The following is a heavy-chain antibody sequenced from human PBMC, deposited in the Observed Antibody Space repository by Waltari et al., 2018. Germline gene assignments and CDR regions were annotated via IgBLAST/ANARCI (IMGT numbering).Heavy chain of an antibody. D-gene: IGHD2-15*01. Sequence: EVQLVESGGGLVQPGGSLSLSCATSGFHFKSYEMNWVGQAPGKGLEWVSYISTSGNSANYADSVKGRFSISRDNAKNSVDLQMNSLRAEDTAVYYCARRSRFSGGPLGHWGQGSLVIVSS. CDR3: ARRSRFSGGPLGH. CDR2: ISTSGNSA. CDR1: GFHFKSYE. J-gene: IGHJ1*01. V-gene: IGHV3-48*03.